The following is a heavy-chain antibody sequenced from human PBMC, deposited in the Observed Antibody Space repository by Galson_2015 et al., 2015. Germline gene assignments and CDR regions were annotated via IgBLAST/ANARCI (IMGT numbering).Heavy chain of an antibody. Sequence: SLRLSCAASGFTFDDYAMHWVRQAPGKGLEWVSGISWNSGGIGYADSVKGRFTISRDNAKNSLYLQMNSLRAEDTALYYCAKGCTGGVCYSGYYYYMDVWGKWTTVTVSS. V-gene: IGHV3-9*01. D-gene: IGHD2-8*02. CDR3: AKGCTGGVCYSGYYYYMDV. CDR2: ISWNSGGI. CDR1: GFTFDDYA. J-gene: IGHJ6*03.